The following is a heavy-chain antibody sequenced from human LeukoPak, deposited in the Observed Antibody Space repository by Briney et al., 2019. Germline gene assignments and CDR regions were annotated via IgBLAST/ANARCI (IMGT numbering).Heavy chain of an antibody. CDR1: GGSISSGSYY. V-gene: IGHV4-61*02. CDR3: ARDYIAANWFDP. D-gene: IGHD5-12*01. CDR2: IYTSGST. Sequence: SETLSLTCTVSGGSISSGSYYWSWIRQPAGKGLEWIGRIYTSGSTNYNPSLKSRVTISVDTSKNQFSLKLSSVTAADTAVHYCARDYIAANWFDPWGQGTLVTVSS. J-gene: IGHJ5*02.